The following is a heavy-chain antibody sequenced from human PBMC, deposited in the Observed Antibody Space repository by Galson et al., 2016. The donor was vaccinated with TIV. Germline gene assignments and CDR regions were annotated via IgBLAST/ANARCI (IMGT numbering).Heavy chain of an antibody. CDR1: GFPFRDYW. CDR3: ARLGPSSVFDN. CDR2: ITEDGSEK. Sequence: SLRLSCAGSGFPFRDYWMTWVRQAPGKGLEWVASITEDGSEKRYLDSVKGRFTFSRDKAKNSLYLQMRSLRAEDTAVYYCARLGPSSVFDNWGQGALVTVSS. V-gene: IGHV3-7*01. J-gene: IGHJ4*02.